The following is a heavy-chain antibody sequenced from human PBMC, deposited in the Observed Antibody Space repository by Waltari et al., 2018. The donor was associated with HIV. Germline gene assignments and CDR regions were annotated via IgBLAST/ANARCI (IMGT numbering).Heavy chain of an antibody. CDR2: IYTGGST. Sequence: EVELVESGGGLIQRGGSLRLSCGASGFTVGNTYMRWVRQAPAKEVEWVSVIYTGGSTYYADSVKCRFTISRDNSENTLYLQMYNLRVEDTAVYFCAGYAPLNYDISTSQDYWGQGTLVTVSS. D-gene: IGHD3-3*01. CDR3: AGYAPLNYDISTSQDY. CDR1: GFTVGNTY. J-gene: IGHJ4*02. V-gene: IGHV3-53*01.